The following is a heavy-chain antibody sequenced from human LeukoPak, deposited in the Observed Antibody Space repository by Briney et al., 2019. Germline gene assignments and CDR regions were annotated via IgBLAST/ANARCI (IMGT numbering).Heavy chain of an antibody. CDR1: GFTVSSNY. CDR2: IYSGGST. Sequence: PGGSLRLSCAASGFTVSSNYMSWVRQAPGKGLEWVSVIYSGGSTYYADSVKGRFTISRDNSKNTLYLQMNSLRAEDTAVYYCARGRRSGWYSAFVIWGQGTMVTVSS. CDR3: ARGRRSGWYSAFVI. D-gene: IGHD6-19*01. V-gene: IGHV3-66*01. J-gene: IGHJ3*02.